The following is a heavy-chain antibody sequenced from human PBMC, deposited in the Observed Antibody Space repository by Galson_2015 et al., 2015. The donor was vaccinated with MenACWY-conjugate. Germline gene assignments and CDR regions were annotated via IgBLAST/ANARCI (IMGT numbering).Heavy chain of an antibody. Sequence: GAAARFRLSSYAMVWLGLAPGTGQEGVTEIRDSGGGTYYPDSVKGRFTISRDNSKNTLFLQMNSLRAEDTAVYYCAKTPLGYYHYVDVWGKGTTVTVSS. CDR3: AKTPLGYYHYVDV. V-gene: IGHV3-23*01. J-gene: IGHJ6*03. CDR1: RFRLSSYA. CDR2: IRDSGGGT.